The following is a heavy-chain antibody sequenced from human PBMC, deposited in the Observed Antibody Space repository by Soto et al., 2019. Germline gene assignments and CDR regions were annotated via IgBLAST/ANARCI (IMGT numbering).Heavy chain of an antibody. CDR3: ARGPLWVGDSAGSFDF. Sequence: QVQLVESGGGVVQPGRSLRLSCAASGFTFSSYAMHWVRQAPGKGLEWVAVISDDGGNKYYADSVKGRFTISSDNSTNTVYLQMNSLRAEDTAVYYCARGPLWVGDSAGSFDFWGQGTMVTVSS. V-gene: IGHV3-30*04. J-gene: IGHJ3*01. CDR1: GFTFSSYA. D-gene: IGHD3-10*01. CDR2: ISDDGGNK.